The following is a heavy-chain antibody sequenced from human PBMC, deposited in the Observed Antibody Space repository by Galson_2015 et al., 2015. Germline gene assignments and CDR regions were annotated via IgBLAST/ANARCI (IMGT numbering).Heavy chain of an antibody. J-gene: IGHJ4*02. CDR3: ARDISHFDY. V-gene: IGHV3-7*01. Sequence: SLRLSCAASGFTFNGYWMSWVRQAPGKGLEWVAYIKEDGSETYLVDSVKGRFIISRDNAKNSQYLQMNSLRAEDTAVYYCARDISHFDYWGQGTLVTVSS. CDR1: GFTFNGYW. CDR2: IKEDGSET.